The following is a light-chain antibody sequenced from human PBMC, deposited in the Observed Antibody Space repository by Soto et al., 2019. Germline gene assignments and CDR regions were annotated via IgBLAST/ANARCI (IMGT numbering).Light chain of an antibody. V-gene: IGKV3-11*01. J-gene: IGKJ1*01. CDR1: QSVSSD. CDR2: DAS. CDR3: QKLSNWPRT. Sequence: EIVLTQSPATLSLSPGQRATLSCSASQSVSSDLAWYQQKPGQAPRLLIYDASNRATGIPDRFSGSGSGTDFTLPINSREPEDFAVYYCQKLSNWPRTFGQGPKVEIK.